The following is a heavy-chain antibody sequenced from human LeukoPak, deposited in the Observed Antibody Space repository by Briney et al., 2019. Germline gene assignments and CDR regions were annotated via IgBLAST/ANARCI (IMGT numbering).Heavy chain of an antibody. V-gene: IGHV4-61*02. CDR1: GGSISSDSYY. CDR2: IYTSGST. CDR3: ARVGVGSMVRGAYDY. Sequence: SQTLSLTCTVSGGSISSDSYYWSWIRQPAGKGLEWIGRIYTSGSTNYNPSLKSRVTISVDTSKNQFSLKLSSVTAADTAVYYCARVGVGSMVRGAYDYWGQGTLVTVSS. J-gene: IGHJ4*02. D-gene: IGHD3-10*01.